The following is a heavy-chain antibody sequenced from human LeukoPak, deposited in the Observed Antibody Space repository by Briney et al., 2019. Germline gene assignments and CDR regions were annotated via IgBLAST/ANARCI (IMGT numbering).Heavy chain of an antibody. CDR1: GFTFSTFG. J-gene: IGHJ4*02. CDR3: AKDLGYYDRSGYSPY. V-gene: IGHV3-30*02. Sequence: GGSLRLSCAASGFTFSTFGMRWVRQAPGKGLEWVAFIRYDGSNKYHADSVKGRFTISRDNSKNTLYMQMNSLRAEDTAVYYCAKDLGYYDRSGYSPYWGQGTLVTVSS. CDR2: IRYDGSNK. D-gene: IGHD3-22*01.